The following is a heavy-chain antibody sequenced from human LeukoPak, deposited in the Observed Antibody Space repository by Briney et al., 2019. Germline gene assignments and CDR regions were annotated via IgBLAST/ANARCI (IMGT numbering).Heavy chain of an antibody. D-gene: IGHD2-2*01. CDR2: INPNSGGT. CDR3: ARGIGVLAAMAF. Sequence: GASVKVSCKASGYTFTGYYIHWVRQAPGHGLEWMGWINPNSGGTNYAQKFQGRVTMTRDTSISTAYMELSRLRSDDTAVYYCARGIGVLAAMAFWGQGTLVTVSS. J-gene: IGHJ4*02. CDR1: GYTFTGYY. V-gene: IGHV1-2*02.